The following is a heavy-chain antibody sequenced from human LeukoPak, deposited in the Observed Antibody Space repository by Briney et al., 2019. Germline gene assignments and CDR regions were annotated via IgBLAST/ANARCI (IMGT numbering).Heavy chain of an antibody. J-gene: IGHJ4*02. Sequence: SETLSLTCTVSGGSISNYYWSRIRQPPGKGLEWIGNIYYSGSTNYNPSLKSRVTLSLDTSKNQFSLKLSSVTAADTAVYYCARGGVWELLDYWGQGTLVTVSS. CDR3: ARGGVWELLDY. CDR1: GGSISNYY. V-gene: IGHV4-59*01. CDR2: IYYSGST. D-gene: IGHD1-26*01.